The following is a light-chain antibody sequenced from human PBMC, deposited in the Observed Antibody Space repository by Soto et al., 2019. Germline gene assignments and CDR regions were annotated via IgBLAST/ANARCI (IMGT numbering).Light chain of an antibody. V-gene: IGKV1-33*01. Sequence: DIQMIQSPSSLSASVGDRVTITCQASQEISNYLNWYQQKPGKAPKLLIYDASNLDRGVPSRFSVRGSGTDFTFTISSLQPEDFATYYCQQYDHLPRTFGRGTKVEIK. CDR3: QQYDHLPRT. CDR2: DAS. J-gene: IGKJ1*01. CDR1: QEISNY.